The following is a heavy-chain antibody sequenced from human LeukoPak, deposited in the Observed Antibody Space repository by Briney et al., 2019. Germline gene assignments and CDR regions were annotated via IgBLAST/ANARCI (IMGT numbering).Heavy chain of an antibody. D-gene: IGHD3-9*01. J-gene: IGHJ6*03. Sequence: PGGSLRLSCAASGFTFSSYGMHWVRQAPGKGLEWVAVIRYDGSNKYYADSVKGRFTISRDNSKNTLYLQMNSLRAEDTAVYYCARDSYDILTVYSLLDYYYYYYMDVWGKGTTVTVSS. CDR3: ARDSYDILTVYSLLDYYYYYYMDV. V-gene: IGHV3-30*02. CDR2: IRYDGSNK. CDR1: GFTFSSYG.